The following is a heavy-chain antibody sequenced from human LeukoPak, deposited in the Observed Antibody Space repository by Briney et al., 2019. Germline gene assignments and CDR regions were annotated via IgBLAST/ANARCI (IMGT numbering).Heavy chain of an antibody. CDR3: ARDNRIAVAGSWFDP. V-gene: IGHV1-69*05. J-gene: IGHJ5*02. CDR1: GGTFSSYA. Sequence: ASVKVSCKASGGTFSSYAISWGRQHPGEKLEWMGRIIPLFGTANNAQKFQGRVTITTDESTSTAHMELSSLRSEDTAVYYWARDNRIAVAGSWFDPWGQGTLVTVSS. D-gene: IGHD6-19*01. CDR2: IIPLFGTA.